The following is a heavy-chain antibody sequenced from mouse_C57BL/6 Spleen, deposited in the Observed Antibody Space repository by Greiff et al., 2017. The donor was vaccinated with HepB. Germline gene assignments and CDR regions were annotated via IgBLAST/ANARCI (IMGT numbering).Heavy chain of an antibody. V-gene: IGHV1-9*01. D-gene: IGHD1-1*01. Sequence: QVQLQQSGAELMKPGASVKLSCKATGYTFTGYWIEWVKQRPGHGLEWIGEILPGSGSTNYNEKFKGKATFTADTSSNTAYIQLSSLTTEDSAIYYCARPLTTVVARGLNYAMDYWGQGTSVTVSS. J-gene: IGHJ4*01. CDR1: GYTFTGYW. CDR2: ILPGSGST. CDR3: ARPLTTVVARGLNYAMDY.